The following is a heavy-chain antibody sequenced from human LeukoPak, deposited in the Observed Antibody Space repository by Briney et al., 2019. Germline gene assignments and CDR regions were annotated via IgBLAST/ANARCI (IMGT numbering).Heavy chain of an antibody. CDR3: ARELLWFGEPTSIDY. CDR1: GYTFTSYG. D-gene: IGHD3-10*01. Sequence: ASVKVSCKASGYTFTSYGISWVRQAPGQGLEWMGWISAYNGNTNYAQKLQGRVTMTTDTSTSTAYMELSSLRSEDTAVYYCARELLWFGEPTSIDYWGQGTLVTVSS. J-gene: IGHJ4*02. CDR2: ISAYNGNT. V-gene: IGHV1-18*01.